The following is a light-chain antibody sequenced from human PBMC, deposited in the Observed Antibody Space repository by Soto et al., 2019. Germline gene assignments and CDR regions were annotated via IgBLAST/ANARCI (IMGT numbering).Light chain of an antibody. V-gene: IGKV3-20*01. CDR2: GAS. CDR3: QQYGNSLFT. Sequence: EIVLTQSPGTLSLSPGERATLSCRASQSVNNNYIAWYQQKPGQAPRLLIYGASRRATGIPDRFSGSGSGTAFTLTISRLEPEDFAVYYCQQYGNSLFTFGPGTKVDIK. J-gene: IGKJ3*01. CDR1: QSVNNNY.